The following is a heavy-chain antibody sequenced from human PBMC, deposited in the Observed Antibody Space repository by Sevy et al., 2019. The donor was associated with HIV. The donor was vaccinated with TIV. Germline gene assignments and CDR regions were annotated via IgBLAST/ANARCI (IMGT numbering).Heavy chain of an antibody. D-gene: IGHD3-22*01. CDR2: IWSDGAYQ. CDR3: ARGGYYYDNAAYYALDS. Sequence: GGSLRLSCVASGFTFGSYGMHWVRQAPGKGMEWVAIIWSDGAYQYHGDSVKGRFTISRDNSKNTLYLQMNNVRVEDTAVYYCARGGYYYDNAAYYALDSWVQGTLVTVSS. J-gene: IGHJ4*02. CDR1: GFTFGSYG. V-gene: IGHV3-33*01.